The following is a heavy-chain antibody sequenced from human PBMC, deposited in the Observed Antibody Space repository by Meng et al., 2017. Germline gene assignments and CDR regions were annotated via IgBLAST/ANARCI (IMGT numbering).Heavy chain of an antibody. V-gene: IGHV3-53*02. D-gene: IGHD1-26*01. Sequence: EVELVEIGGGLIQPGASLGLSCAASGFTVSSNYMSWVRQVPGKGLEWVSVIYSGGSTYYADSVKGRFTISRDNSKNTLYLQMNSLRAEDTAVYYCARGGSYYSYWGQGTLVTVSS. CDR1: GFTVSSNY. CDR3: ARGGSYYSY. CDR2: IYSGGST. J-gene: IGHJ4*02.